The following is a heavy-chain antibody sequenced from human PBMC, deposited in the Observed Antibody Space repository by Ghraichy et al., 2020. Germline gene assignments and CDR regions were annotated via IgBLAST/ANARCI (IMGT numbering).Heavy chain of an antibody. CDR1: GGSISSYY. CDR3: ARDRWESDYYGSGSYYEY. V-gene: IGHV4-59*01. CDR2: IYYSGST. Sequence: SQTLSLTCTVSGGSISSYYWSWIRQPPGKGLEWIGYIYYSGSTNYNPSLKSRVTISVDTSKNQFSLKLSSVTAADTAVYYCARDRWESDYYGSGSYYEYWGQGTLVTVSS. D-gene: IGHD3-10*01. J-gene: IGHJ4*02.